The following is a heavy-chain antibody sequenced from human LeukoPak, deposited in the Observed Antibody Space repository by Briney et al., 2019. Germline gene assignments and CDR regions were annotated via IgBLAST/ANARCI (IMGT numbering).Heavy chain of an antibody. V-gene: IGHV3-23*01. D-gene: IGHD3-22*01. J-gene: IGHJ4*02. CDR1: GFTFSSYA. CDR3: AKARGYYCDSSGYPDY. Sequence: GGSLRLSCAASGFTFSSYAMSWVRQAPGKGLEWVSVISGGGGSTYYADSVKGRFTIFRANSKNTLYLQMNSLRVEDTAVYYCAKARGYYCDSSGYPDYWGQGTLVTVSS. CDR2: ISGGGGST.